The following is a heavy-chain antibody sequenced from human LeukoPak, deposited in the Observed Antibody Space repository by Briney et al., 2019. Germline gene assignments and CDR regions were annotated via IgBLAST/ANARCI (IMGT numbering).Heavy chain of an antibody. J-gene: IGHJ5*02. CDR1: GYTFTIYG. CDR3: ARDYYYGSGSYYTLYNWFDP. CDR2: ISAYNGNT. Sequence: ASVKVSCKASGYTFTIYGISWVRQAPGQGLEWMGWISAYNGNTNYAQKLQGRVTMTTDTSTSTAYMELRSLRSDDTAVYYCARDYYYGSGSYYTLYNWFDPWGQGTLVTVSS. V-gene: IGHV1-18*01. D-gene: IGHD3-10*01.